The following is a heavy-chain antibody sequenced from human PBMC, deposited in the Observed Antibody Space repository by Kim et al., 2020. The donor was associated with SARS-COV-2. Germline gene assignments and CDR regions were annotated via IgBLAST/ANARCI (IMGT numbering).Heavy chain of an antibody. V-gene: IGHV1-3*01. CDR3: AREEEAGSL. J-gene: IGHJ4*02. Sequence: GNTKYSQTFQSRVTITRDTAASTAYMELSSLRSEDTAVYYCAREEEAGSLWGQGTLVTVSS. CDR2: GNT. D-gene: IGHD6-13*01.